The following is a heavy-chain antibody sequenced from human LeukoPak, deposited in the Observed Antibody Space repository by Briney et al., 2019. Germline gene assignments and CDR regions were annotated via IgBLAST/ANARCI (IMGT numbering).Heavy chain of an antibody. CDR2: IYYSGST. D-gene: IGHD3-10*01. J-gene: IGHJ6*03. CDR1: GGSISSYY. CDR3: AGAPITMVRGVIIYYMDV. Sequence: KPSETRSLTCTVSGGSISSYYWSWIRQPPGKGLEWIGYIYYSGSTNYNPSLKSRVTISVDTSTNQFSLKLSSVTAADTAVYYCAGAPITMVRGVIIYYMDVWGKGTTVTVSS. V-gene: IGHV4-59*01.